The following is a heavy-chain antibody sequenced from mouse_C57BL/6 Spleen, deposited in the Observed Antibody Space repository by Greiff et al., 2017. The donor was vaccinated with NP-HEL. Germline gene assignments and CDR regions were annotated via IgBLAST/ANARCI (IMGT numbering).Heavy chain of an antibody. D-gene: IGHD2-4*01. Sequence: VQLKESGPELVKPGASVKISCKASGYSFTGYYMHWVKQSHGNILDWIGYIYPYNGVSSYNQKFKGKATLTVDKSSSTAYMELRSLTSEDSAVYYCANAYYDYAMDYWGQGTSVTVSS. V-gene: IGHV1-31*01. CDR2: IYPYNGVS. CDR1: GYSFTGYY. J-gene: IGHJ4*01. CDR3: ANAYYDYAMDY.